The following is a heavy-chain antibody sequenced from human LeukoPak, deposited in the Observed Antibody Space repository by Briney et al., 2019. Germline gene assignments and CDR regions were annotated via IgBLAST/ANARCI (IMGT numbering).Heavy chain of an antibody. D-gene: IGHD6-19*01. CDR3: AKGLGGSSGWYYFDY. CDR2: VSGGST. J-gene: IGHJ4*02. V-gene: IGHV3-23*01. Sequence: PGRSLRLSCAVSGFTLDDYAMHWVRQSPGKGLEWVSTVSGGSTYSADSVKGRFTISRDNSNKILYLQMHSLRAEDTAVYYCAKGLGGSSGWYYFDYWGQGALVTVSS. CDR1: GFTLDDYA.